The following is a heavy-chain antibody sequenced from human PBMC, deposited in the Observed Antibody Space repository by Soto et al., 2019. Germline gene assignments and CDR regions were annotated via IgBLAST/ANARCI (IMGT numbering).Heavy chain of an antibody. Sequence: QVQLVESGGGVVQPGRSLRLSCAASGFTFSSYGMHWVRQAPGKGLEWVAVISYYGSNKYYADSVKGRFTISRDNSKNTLYLQMNSLRAEDTAVYYCAKDSSSCLDYWGQGTLVTVSS. CDR3: AKDSSSCLDY. V-gene: IGHV3-30*18. J-gene: IGHJ4*02. D-gene: IGHD6-13*01. CDR2: ISYYGSNK. CDR1: GFTFSSYG.